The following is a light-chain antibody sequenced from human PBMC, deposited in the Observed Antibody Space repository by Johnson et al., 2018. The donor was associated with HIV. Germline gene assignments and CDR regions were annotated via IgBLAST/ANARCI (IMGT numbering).Light chain of an antibody. J-gene: IGLJ1*01. CDR1: SSNIGNNY. CDR2: KNN. Sequence: QSVLTQPPSVSAAPGQKVTISCSGSSSNIGNNYVSWYQQLPGTAPKLLIYKNNKRPSGIPDRFSGSKSGTSATLGITGLQTGDEADYYCGTWDSSLGAHYVFGTGTKVTVL. V-gene: IGLV1-51*02. CDR3: GTWDSSLGAHYV.